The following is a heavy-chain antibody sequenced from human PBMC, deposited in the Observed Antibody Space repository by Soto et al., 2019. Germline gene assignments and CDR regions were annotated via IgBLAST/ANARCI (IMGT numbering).Heavy chain of an antibody. V-gene: IGHV4-30-4*01. D-gene: IGHD2-2*01. Sequence: SETLSLTCTVSGGSISSGDYYWSWIRQPPGKGLEWIGYIYYSGSTYYNPSLKSRVTISVDTSKNQFSLKLSSVTAADTAVYYCARDFLVVVPAATPFYYYYGIDVWGQGTTVTVSS. CDR3: ARDFLVVVPAATPFYYYYGIDV. J-gene: IGHJ6*02. CDR1: GGSISSGDYY. CDR2: IYYSGST.